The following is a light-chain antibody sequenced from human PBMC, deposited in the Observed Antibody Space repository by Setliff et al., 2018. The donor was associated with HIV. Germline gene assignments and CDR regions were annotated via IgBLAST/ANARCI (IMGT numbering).Light chain of an antibody. V-gene: IGLV2-23*02. J-gene: IGLJ2*01. CDR1: SSDVGAYMS. CDR2: DVT. Sequence: QSALTLPASVSGSPGQSITIFCTGSSSDVGAYMSVSWYQQHPGEVPKLIIYDVTKRPSGVSNRFSGSKSGTTASLTISGLQAEDEADYYCCSFAGSDTWIFGGGTQLTVL. CDR3: CSFAGSDTWI.